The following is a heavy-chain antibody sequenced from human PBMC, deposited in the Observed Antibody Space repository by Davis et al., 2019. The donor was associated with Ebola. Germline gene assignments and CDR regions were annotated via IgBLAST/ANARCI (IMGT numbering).Heavy chain of an antibody. CDR2: IYPGDSDT. Sequence: GESLKISCKGSGHSFATNWIGWVRQMPGKGLEWMGIIYPGDSDTRYSPSFQGQVTISADKSISTAYLKWSSLKASDTAMYYCARPQGSDWNWFDPWGQGTLVTVSS. CDR1: GHSFATNW. V-gene: IGHV5-51*01. J-gene: IGHJ5*02. CDR3: ARPQGSDWNWFDP. D-gene: IGHD3-9*01.